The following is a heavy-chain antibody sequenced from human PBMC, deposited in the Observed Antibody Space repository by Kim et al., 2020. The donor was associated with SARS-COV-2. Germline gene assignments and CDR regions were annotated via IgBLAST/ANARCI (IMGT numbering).Heavy chain of an antibody. V-gene: IGHV1-69*13. CDR1: GGTFSSYA. CDR2: IIPIFGTA. D-gene: IGHD2-21*02. J-gene: IGHJ6*02. Sequence: SVKVSCKASGGTFSSYAISWVRQAPGQGLEWMRGIIPIFGTANYAQKFQGRVTITADESTSTAYMELSSLRSEDTAVYYCARDRGDRYYYYGMDVWGQGTTVTVSS. CDR3: ARDRGDRYYYYGMDV.